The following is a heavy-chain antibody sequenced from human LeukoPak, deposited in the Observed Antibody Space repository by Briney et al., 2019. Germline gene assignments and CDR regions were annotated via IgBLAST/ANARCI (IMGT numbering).Heavy chain of an antibody. CDR1: GYTFTSYG. CDR3: ARPLSWFGELLFGGGYYFDY. J-gene: IGHJ4*02. V-gene: IGHV1-18*04. Sequence: GASVKVSCKASGYTFTSYGISWVRQAPGQGLEWMGWISAYNGNTNYAQKLQGTVTMTTDTSTSTAYMELRSLRSDDTAVYYCARPLSWFGELLFGGGYYFDYWGQGTLVTVSS. CDR2: ISAYNGNT. D-gene: IGHD3-10*01.